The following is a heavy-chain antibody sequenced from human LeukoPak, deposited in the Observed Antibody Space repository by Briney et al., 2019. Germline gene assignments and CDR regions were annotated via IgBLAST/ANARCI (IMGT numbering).Heavy chain of an antibody. CDR3: ARDLCRGTEY. Sequence: GGSLRLSCAASGFIVSSNYMSWVRQAPGKGLGWVSVIYSGGTTYYADSVKGRFTISRDNSKNTVYLQMNSLRVEDTAVYYCARDLCRGTEYWGQGTLVPVSS. J-gene: IGHJ4*02. CDR1: GFIVSSNY. CDR2: IYSGGTT. V-gene: IGHV3-53*01. D-gene: IGHD2/OR15-2a*01.